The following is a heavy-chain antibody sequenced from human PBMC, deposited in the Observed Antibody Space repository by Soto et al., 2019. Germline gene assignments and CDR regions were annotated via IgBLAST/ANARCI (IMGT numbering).Heavy chain of an antibody. CDR2: ISGSGGST. J-gene: IGHJ4*02. V-gene: IGHV3-23*01. D-gene: IGHD6-13*01. CDR3: VGIAAAGVAGDY. CDR1: GFTFSSYA. Sequence: EVQLLESGGGLVQPGGSLRLSCAASGFTFSSYAMSWVRQAPGKGLEWVSAISGSGGSTYYADSVKGRFTISRDNSKNTLYRQMNSLRAEDTAVYYCVGIAAAGVAGDYWGQGTLVTVSS.